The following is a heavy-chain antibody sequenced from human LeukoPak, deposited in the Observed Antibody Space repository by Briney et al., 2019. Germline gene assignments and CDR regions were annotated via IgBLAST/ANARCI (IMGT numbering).Heavy chain of an antibody. D-gene: IGHD6-19*01. Sequence: SVKVSCKASGYNFFSYGITWVRQAPGQGLEWKGRIIPIFGTADYAQKFQGRVTITTDESTSTAYMELSSLRSEDTAVYYCARVKAVALDYWGQGTLVTVSS. J-gene: IGHJ4*02. V-gene: IGHV1-69*05. CDR2: IIPIFGTA. CDR3: ARVKAVALDY. CDR1: GYNFFSYG.